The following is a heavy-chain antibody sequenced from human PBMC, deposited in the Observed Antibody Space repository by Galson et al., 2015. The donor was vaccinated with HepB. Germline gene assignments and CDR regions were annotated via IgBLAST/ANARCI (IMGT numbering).Heavy chain of an antibody. Sequence: SLRLSCAASGFTFSTYAMNWVRQAPGKGLEWVSGISGCGGSTYYADSVKGRFTISRDNSKDTLYLHMNSLRAEDTAVYFCAKGSRSLLNWGSGDNFDRWGQGTLVTVSS. J-gene: IGHJ4*02. D-gene: IGHD7-27*01. CDR2: ISGCGGST. CDR3: AKGSRSLLNWGSGDNFDR. V-gene: IGHV3-23*01. CDR1: GFTFSTYA.